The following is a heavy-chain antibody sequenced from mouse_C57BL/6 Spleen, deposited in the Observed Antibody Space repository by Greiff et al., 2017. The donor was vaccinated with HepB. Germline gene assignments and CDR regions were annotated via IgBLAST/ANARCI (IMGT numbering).Heavy chain of an antibody. CDR2: ISGGGGNT. V-gene: IGHV5-9*01. J-gene: IGHJ1*03. CDR3: ARRGDGYSSYWYFDV. CDR1: GFTFSSYT. Sequence: EVHLVESGGGLVKPGGSLKLSCAASGFTFSSYTMSWVRQTPEKRLEWVATISGGGGNTYYPDNAKNTLYLQMSSLRSEDTALYYCARRGDGYSSYWYFDVWGTGTTVTVSS. D-gene: IGHD2-3*01.